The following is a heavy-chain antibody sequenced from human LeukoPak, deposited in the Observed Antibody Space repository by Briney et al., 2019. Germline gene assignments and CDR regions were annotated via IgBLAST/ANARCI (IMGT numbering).Heavy chain of an antibody. J-gene: IGHJ4*02. Sequence: PSETLSLTCAVYGGSFSGYYWSWIRQPPGKGLEWIGEINHSGSTNYNPSPKRRVTISVDTSNNQFSRKLRSVTAADTAVYYCARGGANYDYVWGSYRPTYYFDYWGQGTLVTVSS. CDR2: INHSGST. V-gene: IGHV4-34*01. D-gene: IGHD3-16*02. CDR1: GGSFSGYY. CDR3: ARGGANYDYVWGSYRPTYYFDY.